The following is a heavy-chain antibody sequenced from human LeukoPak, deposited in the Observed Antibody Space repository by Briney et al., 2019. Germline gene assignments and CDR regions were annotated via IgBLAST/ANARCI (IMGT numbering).Heavy chain of an antibody. CDR1: GYTFTSYG. Sequence: ASVKVSCKASGYTFTSYGISWVRQAPGQGLEWMGWISAYNGNTNYAQKFQGRVTITADESTSTAYMELSSLRSEDTAVYYCARERIVVVPATIYYYYGMDVWGQGTTVTVSS. CDR3: ARERIVVVPATIYYYYGMDV. D-gene: IGHD2-2*01. J-gene: IGHJ6*02. V-gene: IGHV1-18*01. CDR2: ISAYNGNT.